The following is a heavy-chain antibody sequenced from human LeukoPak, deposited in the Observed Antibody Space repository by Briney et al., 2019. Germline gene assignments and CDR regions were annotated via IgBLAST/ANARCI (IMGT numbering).Heavy chain of an antibody. J-gene: IGHJ6*02. D-gene: IGHD2-2*01. CDR2: ISYDGSNK. CDR1: GSTFSSYG. V-gene: IGHV3-30*18. Sequence: PGGSLRLSCAASGSTFSSYGMHWVRQAPGKGLEWVAVISYDGSNKYYADSVKGRFTISRDNSKNTLYLQMNSLRAEDTAVYYCAKDLLGYCSSTSCSRYYGMDVWGQGTTVTVSS. CDR3: AKDLLGYCSSTSCSRYYGMDV.